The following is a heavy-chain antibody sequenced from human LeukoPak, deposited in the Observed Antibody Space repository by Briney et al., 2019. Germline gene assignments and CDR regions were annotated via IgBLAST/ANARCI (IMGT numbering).Heavy chain of an antibody. CDR2: IYYSGST. V-gene: IGHV4-59*01. CDR1: GDSISNYY. CDR3: ARTGYCSSRYCDYYGMDV. Sequence: PSETLSLTCTVSGDSISNYYWSWIRQPPGRGLEWIGYIYYSGSTNYNPPLRSRVTISLGTSKTHFSLSLSSVTAADTAVYYCARTGYCSSRYCDYYGMDVWGQGTTVTVSS. D-gene: IGHD6-13*01. J-gene: IGHJ6*02.